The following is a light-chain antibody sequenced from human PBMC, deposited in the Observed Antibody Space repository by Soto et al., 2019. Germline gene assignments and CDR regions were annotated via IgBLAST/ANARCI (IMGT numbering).Light chain of an antibody. CDR2: GAS. Sequence: DIQMTQSPSSLSASVGDRVTITCRASQSISSYLNWYQQKPGKAPKLLIYGASTLQSGVPSRFSGSGSGTDFTLTISSLQPEDFATYYCQQSYNTPFPFGPGTKVD. V-gene: IGKV1-39*01. CDR3: QQSYNTPFP. CDR1: QSISSY. J-gene: IGKJ3*01.